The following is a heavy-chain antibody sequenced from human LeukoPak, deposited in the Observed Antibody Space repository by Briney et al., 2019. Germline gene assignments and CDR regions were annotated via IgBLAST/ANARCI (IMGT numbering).Heavy chain of an antibody. CDR2: ISTSSTTI. CDR1: GFSFSDYD. Sequence: GGPLRLSCAASGFSFSDYDMNWVRQAPGKGLEWVAWISTSSTTIYYADSVKGRFTISSDNAKNSLYLQMNSLRAEDTAFYYCAREVRRGSDYFDYWGQGTLVTVSS. CDR3: AREVRRGSDYFDY. J-gene: IGHJ4*02. V-gene: IGHV3-48*01. D-gene: IGHD1-26*01.